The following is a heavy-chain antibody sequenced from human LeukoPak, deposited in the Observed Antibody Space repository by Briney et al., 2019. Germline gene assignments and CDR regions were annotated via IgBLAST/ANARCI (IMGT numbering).Heavy chain of an antibody. CDR2: IWYDGSKK. CDR1: GFTFSDYG. Sequence: PGGSLRLSCAASGFTFSDYGMHWVRQAPGKGLEWVTLIWYDGSKKWYADSVKGRFTISRDSAKKTLYLQMNSLRAEDTAVYYCARDTGDIYGDFDYWGQGTLVTVSS. CDR3: ARDTGDIYGDFDY. D-gene: IGHD4-17*01. V-gene: IGHV3-33*01. J-gene: IGHJ4*02.